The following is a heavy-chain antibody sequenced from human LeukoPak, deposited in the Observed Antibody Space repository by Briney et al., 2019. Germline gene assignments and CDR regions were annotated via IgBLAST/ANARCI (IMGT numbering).Heavy chain of an antibody. J-gene: IGHJ4*02. CDR2: ISSSSSYI. CDR1: GFTFRRYG. Sequence: PGGSLRLSCAASGFTFRRYGMNWVRQAPGKGLEWVSSISSSSSYIYYADSVKGRFTISRDNAKNSLYLQMNSLRAEDTAVYYCARGRNPDYWGQGTLVTVSS. V-gene: IGHV3-21*01. CDR3: ARGRNPDY.